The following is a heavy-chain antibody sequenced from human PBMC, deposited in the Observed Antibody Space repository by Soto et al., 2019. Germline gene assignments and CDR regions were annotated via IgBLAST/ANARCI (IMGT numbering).Heavy chain of an antibody. V-gene: IGHV4-34*01. CDR2: INHSGGT. CDR3: ARGVPNSSSWTLEGDY. Sequence: PSETLSLTCAVYGGSFSGYYWNWIRQPPGKGLEWIGDINHSGGTNYNPSLKSRVTMSVDTANNQFSLKLTSATAADTAVYYCARGVPNSSSWTLEGDYWGQGXLVTVYS. D-gene: IGHD6-13*01. CDR1: GGSFSGYY. J-gene: IGHJ4*02.